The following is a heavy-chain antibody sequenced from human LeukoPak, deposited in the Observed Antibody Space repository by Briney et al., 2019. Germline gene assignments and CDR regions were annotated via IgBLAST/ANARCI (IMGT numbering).Heavy chain of an antibody. CDR1: GFTFSSYS. Sequence: GGSLRLSCAASGFTFSSYSMNWVRQAPGKGLEWVSSISSSSSYIYYADSVKGRFTISRDNAKNSLYLQMNSLRAEDTAVHYCARADWDTAMIDYWGQGTLVTVSS. V-gene: IGHV3-21*01. CDR3: ARADWDTAMIDY. CDR2: ISSSSSYI. D-gene: IGHD5-18*01. J-gene: IGHJ4*02.